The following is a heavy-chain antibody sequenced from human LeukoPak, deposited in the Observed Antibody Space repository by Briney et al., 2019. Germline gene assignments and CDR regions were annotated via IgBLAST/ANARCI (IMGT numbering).Heavy chain of an antibody. V-gene: IGHV3-23*01. Sequence: GGSLRLSCAGSGFTFSSYTMSWVRQAPGKGLEWVSSISGSGDSTDYADSVKGRFTISRDNSKNTLYLQMNSLRAEDTAVYYCARDFAAAGIFDYWGQGTLVTVSS. J-gene: IGHJ4*02. CDR1: GFTFSSYT. D-gene: IGHD6-13*01. CDR2: ISGSGDST. CDR3: ARDFAAAGIFDY.